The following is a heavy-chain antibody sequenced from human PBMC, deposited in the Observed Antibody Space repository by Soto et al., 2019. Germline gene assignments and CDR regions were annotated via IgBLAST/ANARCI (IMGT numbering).Heavy chain of an antibody. CDR2: IYHSGST. D-gene: IGHD4-17*01. Sequence: QLQLQESGSGLVKPSQTLSLTCTVSGGSISSGGYSWNWIRQSPGRGLEWIGYIYHSGSTSYNPSLKSRLTILVDRSKNQFSLKLNSATAADTAVYYCARVAYGAYAFDHCGQGTLVTVSS. CDR1: GGSISSGGYS. V-gene: IGHV4-30-2*06. CDR3: ARVAYGAYAFDH. J-gene: IGHJ4*02.